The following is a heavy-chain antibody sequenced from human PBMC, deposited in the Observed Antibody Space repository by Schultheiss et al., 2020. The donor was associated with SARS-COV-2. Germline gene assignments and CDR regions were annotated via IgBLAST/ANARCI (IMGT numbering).Heavy chain of an antibody. D-gene: IGHD4-17*01. J-gene: IGHJ4*02. V-gene: IGHV4-39*07. Sequence: SETLSLTCSVSGGSISSSSYYWGCFRQPPGKGLEWIGIIYFGGSTSYNPSLKNRVTISVDTSKNHFSLKLSSVTAADTAVYYCARVYGDYDAYYFDYWGQGTLVTVSS. CDR1: GGSISSSSYY. CDR3: ARVYGDYDAYYFDY. CDR2: IYFGGST.